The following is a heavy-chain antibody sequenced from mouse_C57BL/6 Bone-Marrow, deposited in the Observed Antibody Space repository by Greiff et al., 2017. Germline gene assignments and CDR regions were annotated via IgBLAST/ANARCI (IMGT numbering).Heavy chain of an antibody. Sequence: QVHVKQSGPELVKPGASVKLSCKASGYTFTSYDINWVKQRPGQGLEWIGWIYPRDGSTKYNEKFKGKATLPVDTYSSTAYMELPSLTSEDSAVYFCARLEFDGSSGDRYFDVWGTGTTVTVSS. J-gene: IGHJ1*03. D-gene: IGHD1-1*01. CDR2: IYPRDGST. V-gene: IGHV1-85*01. CDR3: ARLEFDGSSGDRYFDV. CDR1: GYTFTSYD.